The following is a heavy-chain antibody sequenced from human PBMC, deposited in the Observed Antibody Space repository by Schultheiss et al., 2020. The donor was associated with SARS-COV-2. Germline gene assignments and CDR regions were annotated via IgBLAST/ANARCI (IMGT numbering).Heavy chain of an antibody. CDR2: ISNDGYNK. Sequence: GGSLRLSCATSGFNFSSYAMHWVRQAPGKGLEWVAVISNDGYNKYYADSVKGRFTISRDNSKNTLYLQMNSLRAEDTAVYYCARVGGVATIGEHFDYWGQGTLVTVSS. CDR1: GFNFSSYA. D-gene: IGHD5-12*01. CDR3: ARVGGVATIGEHFDY. V-gene: IGHV3-30*04. J-gene: IGHJ4*02.